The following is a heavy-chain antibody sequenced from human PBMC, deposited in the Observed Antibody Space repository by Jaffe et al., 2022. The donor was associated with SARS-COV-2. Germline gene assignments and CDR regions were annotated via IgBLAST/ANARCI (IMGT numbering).Heavy chain of an antibody. CDR3: AKDLGGIIYDF. CDR2: ISGSGGTT. J-gene: IGHJ4*02. V-gene: IGHV3-23*01. D-gene: IGHD3-16*01. Sequence: EVQLLESGGGLVQPGGSLRLSCAASGFTFSTYVMSWVRQAPGKGLEWVSSISGSGGTTYYVDSVKGRFTISRDNSKNALYLQMSSLRAEDTAVYYCAKDLGGIIYDFWGLGTLVTVSS. CDR1: GFTFSTYV.